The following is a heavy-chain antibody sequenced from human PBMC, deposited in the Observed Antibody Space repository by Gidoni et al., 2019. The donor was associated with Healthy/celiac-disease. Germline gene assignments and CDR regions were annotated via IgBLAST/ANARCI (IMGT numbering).Heavy chain of an antibody. CDR2: ISSNGGST. CDR3: VGSKEWLPSYGMDV. J-gene: IGHJ6*02. D-gene: IGHD3-3*01. V-gene: IGHV3-64D*09. Sequence: EVRLVESGGGLVQPGGSLRLSCSAYGFTFSSYAMHWVRQAPGKGLEYVSAISSNGGSTYYADSVKGRFTISRDNSKNTLYLQMSSLRAEDTAVYYCVGSKEWLPSYGMDVWGQGTTVTVSS. CDR1: GFTFSSYA.